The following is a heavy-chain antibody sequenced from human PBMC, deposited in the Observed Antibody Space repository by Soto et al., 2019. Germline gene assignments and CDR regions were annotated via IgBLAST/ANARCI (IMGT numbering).Heavy chain of an antibody. J-gene: IGHJ6*03. CDR1: GGSFSGYY. Sequence: PSETLSLTCAVYGGSFSGYYWSWIRQPPGKGLEWIGEINHSGSTNYNPSLKSRVTISVDTSKNQFSLKLSSVTAADTATYYCARGGISHWAYFYYMDVWDRGTKVTVSS. D-gene: IGHD2-21*01. V-gene: IGHV4-34*01. CDR2: INHSGST. CDR3: ARGGISHWAYFYYMDV.